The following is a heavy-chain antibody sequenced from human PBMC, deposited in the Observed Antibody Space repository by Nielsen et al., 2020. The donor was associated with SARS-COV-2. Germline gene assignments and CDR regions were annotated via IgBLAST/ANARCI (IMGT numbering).Heavy chain of an antibody. J-gene: IGHJ4*02. CDR3: ARGGRYFEWLLPNDY. D-gene: IGHD3-9*01. Sequence: GGSLRLSCAASGFTFSDYYMSWIRQAPGKGLEWVSYISSSSSYTNYADSAKGRFTISRDNSKNTLYMQMNSLRSEDTAVYYCARGGRYFEWLLPNDYWGQGTLVTVSS. V-gene: IGHV3-11*06. CDR1: GFTFSDYY. CDR2: ISSSSSYT.